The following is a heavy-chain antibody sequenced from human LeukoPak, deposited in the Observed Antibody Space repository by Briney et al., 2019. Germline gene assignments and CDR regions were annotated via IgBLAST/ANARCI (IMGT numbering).Heavy chain of an antibody. D-gene: IGHD6-19*01. CDR2: INPYSGGT. V-gene: IGHV1-2*02. Sequence: VSVKVSCKASGYTFSDYYIHWVRQAPGQGLEWMGWINPYSGGTNYAEKFQGRVTMTRDTSITTAYMELSSLRSDDTAMYYCATLRRSGWYIGDWGQGTLVTVSS. CDR3: ATLRRSGWYIGD. J-gene: IGHJ4*02. CDR1: GYTFSDYY.